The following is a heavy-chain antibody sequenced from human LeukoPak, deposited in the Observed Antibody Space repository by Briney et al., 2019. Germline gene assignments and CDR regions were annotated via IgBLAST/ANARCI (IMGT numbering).Heavy chain of an antibody. V-gene: IGHV3-48*01. J-gene: IGHJ5*02. CDR1: GFTFSSYS. CDR3: AKWSDELLFDP. CDR2: ISSSSSTI. D-gene: IGHD1-26*01. Sequence: GGSLRLSCAASGFTFSSYSMNWVRQAPGKGLEWVSYISSSSSTIYYADPVKGRFTISRDNAKNSLYLQMNSLRAKDTAVYYCAKWSDELLFDPWGQGTLVTVSS.